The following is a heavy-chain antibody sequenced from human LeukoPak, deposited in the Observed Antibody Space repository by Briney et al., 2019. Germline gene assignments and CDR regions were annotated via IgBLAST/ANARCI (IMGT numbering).Heavy chain of an antibody. CDR2: IYHSGST. V-gene: IGHV4-4*02. CDR1: GGSISSSNW. D-gene: IGHD1-26*01. Sequence: PSETLSLTCAVSGGSISSSNWWSWVRQPPGKGLEWIGEIYHSGSTNYNPSLKSRVTISVDKSKNQFSLKLSSVTAADTAVYYCARWLFSHYRPTLDAFDIWGQGTMVTVSS. J-gene: IGHJ3*02. CDR3: ARWLFSHYRPTLDAFDI.